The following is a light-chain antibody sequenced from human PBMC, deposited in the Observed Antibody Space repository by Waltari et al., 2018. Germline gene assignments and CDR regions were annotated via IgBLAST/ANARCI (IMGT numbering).Light chain of an antibody. V-gene: IGKV1-39*01. J-gene: IGKJ3*01. Sequence: DIQMTQSPPSLSASVGDRVSITCRASQEISTYVNWYQQKPGNAPKLLISDASILEGAVSSRFSGSGSGTHFTLTITGLQLEDFATYFCQQSNIMGTFGPGTTVDIK. CDR1: QEISTY. CDR3: QQSNIMGT. CDR2: DAS.